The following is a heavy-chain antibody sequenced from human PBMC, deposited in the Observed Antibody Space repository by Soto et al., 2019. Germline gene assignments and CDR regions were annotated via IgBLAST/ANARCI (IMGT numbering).Heavy chain of an antibody. CDR2: INHSGST. V-gene: IGHV4-34*01. CDR1: GGSFSGYY. J-gene: IGHJ6*02. CDR3: ARWEMTTVTHGSGGPFYYYYGMDV. Sequence: NPSETLSLTCAVYGGSFSGYYWSWIRQPPGKGLEWIGEINHSGSTNYNPSLKSRVTISVDTSKNQFSLKLSSVTAADTAVYYCARWEMTTVTHGSGGPFYYYYGMDVWGQGTTVTVSS. D-gene: IGHD4-17*01.